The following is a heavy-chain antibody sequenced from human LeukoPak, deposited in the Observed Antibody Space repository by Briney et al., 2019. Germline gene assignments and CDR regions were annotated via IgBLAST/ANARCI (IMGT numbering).Heavy chain of an antibody. Sequence: KTSETLSLTCTVSGGSISSYYWSWIRQPPGKGLEWIGYIYYSGSTNHNPSLKSRVTISVDTSKNQFSLKLSSVTAADTAVYYCARVGYYDFWSGYLVGMDVWGQGTTVTVSS. V-gene: IGHV4-59*01. J-gene: IGHJ6*02. CDR1: GGSISSYY. CDR3: ARVGYYDFWSGYLVGMDV. CDR2: IYYSGST. D-gene: IGHD3-3*01.